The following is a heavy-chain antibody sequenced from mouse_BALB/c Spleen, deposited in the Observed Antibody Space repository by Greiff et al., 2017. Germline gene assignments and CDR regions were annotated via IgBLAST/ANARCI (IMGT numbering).Heavy chain of an antibody. Sequence: QVQLKQSGAELVRPGASVTLSCKASGYTFTDYEMHWVKQTPVHGLEWIGAIDPETGGTAYNQKFKGKATLTADKSSSTAYMELRSLTSEDSAVYYSTRSYGNWNFDYWGQGTTLTVSS. CDR1: GYTFTDYE. J-gene: IGHJ2*01. D-gene: IGHD2-10*02. CDR2: IDPETGGT. V-gene: IGHV1-15*01. CDR3: TRSYGNWNFDY.